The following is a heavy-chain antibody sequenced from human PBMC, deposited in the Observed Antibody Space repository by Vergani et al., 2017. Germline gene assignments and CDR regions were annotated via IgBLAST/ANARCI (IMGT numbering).Heavy chain of an antibody. CDR3: AIDTGGYYDQVNYGMDV. Sequence: EGQLVESGGDWVQRGGSLRLSCAASGFISSSYWMSWVRQAPGKGLEWVANVNQDGSEKYYVDSVRGRFTISRDNAKNSIYLQMNSLRAEDTAVYYCAIDTGGYYDQVNYGMDVWGQGTTVTVSS. CDR1: GFISSSYW. CDR2: VNQDGSEK. V-gene: IGHV3-7*01. J-gene: IGHJ6*02. D-gene: IGHD3-22*01.